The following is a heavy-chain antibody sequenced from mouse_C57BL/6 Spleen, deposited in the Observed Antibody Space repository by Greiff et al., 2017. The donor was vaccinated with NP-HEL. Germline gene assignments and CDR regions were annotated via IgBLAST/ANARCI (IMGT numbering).Heavy chain of an antibody. Sequence: EVMLVESGGGLVKPGGSLKLSCAASGFTFSDYGMHWVRQAPEKGLVWVAYISSGSSNIYYADTVKGRFTISRDNAKNTLFLQMTSLRSEDTAMYYCTRAYPYAMDYWGQGTSVTVSS. CDR3: TRAYPYAMDY. CDR1: GFTFSDYG. V-gene: IGHV5-17*01. CDR2: ISSGSSNI. D-gene: IGHD5-1-1*01. J-gene: IGHJ4*01.